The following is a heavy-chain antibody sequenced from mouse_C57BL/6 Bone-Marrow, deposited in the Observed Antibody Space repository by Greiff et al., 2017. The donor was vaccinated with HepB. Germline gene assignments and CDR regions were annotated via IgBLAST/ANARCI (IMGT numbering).Heavy chain of an antibody. CDR3: ARSIYYDYDRSLYARDY. Sequence: QVQLQQPVAELVRPGTSVKLSCKASGYTFTSYWMHWVKQRPGQGLEWIGVIDPSDSYTNYNQKFKGKATLTVDTSSSTAYMQLSSLTSEDSAVYYGARSIYYDYDRSLYARDYWGQGTSVTVSS. D-gene: IGHD2-4*01. CDR2: IDPSDSYT. V-gene: IGHV1-59*01. J-gene: IGHJ4*01. CDR1: GYTFTSYW.